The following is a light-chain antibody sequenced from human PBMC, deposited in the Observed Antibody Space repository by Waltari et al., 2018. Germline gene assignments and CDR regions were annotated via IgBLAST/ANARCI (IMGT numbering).Light chain of an antibody. V-gene: IGKV1-39*01. CDR3: QHNYGTPFT. CDR2: KAS. J-gene: IGKJ3*01. CDR1: ENVNNY. Sequence: IQMTQSPSSLSASVGHRVTITCRASENVNNYLNWYQQKPGKAPKLLIYKASTLQSGVPSRFSGSGSGTDYTFTISSLQSEDVATYYCQHNYGTPFTFGPGTKLDIK.